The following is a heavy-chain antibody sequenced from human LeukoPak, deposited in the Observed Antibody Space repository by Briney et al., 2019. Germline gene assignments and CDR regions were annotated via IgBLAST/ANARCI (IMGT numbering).Heavy chain of an antibody. J-gene: IGHJ6*02. CDR3: ASSNGPGYSYGLKGMDV. CDR1: GGTFSSYA. D-gene: IGHD5-18*01. V-gene: IGHV1-69*13. Sequence: AASVKVSCKASGGTFSSYAISWVRHAPGQGLEWMGGIIPIFGTANYAQKFQGRVTITADESTSTAYMELSSLRSEDTAVYYCASSNGPGYSYGLKGMDVWGQGTTVTVSS. CDR2: IIPIFGTA.